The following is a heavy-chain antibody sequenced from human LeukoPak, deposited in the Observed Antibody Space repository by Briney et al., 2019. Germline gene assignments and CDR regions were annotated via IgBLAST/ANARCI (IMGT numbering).Heavy chain of an antibody. CDR1: GYTFTGYY. J-gene: IGHJ4*02. V-gene: IGHV1-2*02. D-gene: IGHD5-24*01. CDR3: ARGRDDYNYDFDY. Sequence: ASVKVSCKASGYTFTGYYIHWVRQAPGQGLEWMGWINPNSGDTNSARKFQGRVTMTGDTSISTAYMELNRLRSDETAVYYCARGRDDYNYDFDYWGQGTPVTVSS. CDR2: INPNSGDT.